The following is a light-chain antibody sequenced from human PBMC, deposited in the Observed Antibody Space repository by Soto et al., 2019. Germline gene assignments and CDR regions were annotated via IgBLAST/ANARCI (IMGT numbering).Light chain of an antibody. CDR3: QKYNSPPSIT. CDR1: QGISNY. J-gene: IGKJ5*01. CDR2: AAS. Sequence: DIQMTQSPASLSASVGDRVTITCRASQGISNYLAWYQQQPGKVPKLLIYAASTLQSGVPSRFSGSGSGTDFTLTISSLQPEDVAAYYCQKYNSPPSITFGQGTLLEIK. V-gene: IGKV1-27*01.